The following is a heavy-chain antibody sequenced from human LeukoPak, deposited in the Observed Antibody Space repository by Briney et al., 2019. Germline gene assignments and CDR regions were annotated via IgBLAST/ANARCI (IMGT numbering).Heavy chain of an antibody. J-gene: IGHJ4*02. CDR2: DSIYGGDP. CDR3: AREDVGAAPDY. Sequence: GGSLRLSCAASGFTLSSYGMSWIRQVPGKGLEWVSADSIYGGDPYYADFVKGRFTMSRDNYEKTLYLQMDSLRAEDTAVYYCAREDVGAAPDYWGQGTLVTVSS. CDR1: GFTLSSYG. D-gene: IGHD1-26*01. V-gene: IGHV3-23*01.